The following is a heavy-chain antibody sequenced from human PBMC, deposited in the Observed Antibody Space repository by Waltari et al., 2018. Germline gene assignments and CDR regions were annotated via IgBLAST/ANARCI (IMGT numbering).Heavy chain of an antibody. CDR1: GGSFSGYY. CDR3: SSIAARTARGPYYYYYMDV. J-gene: IGHJ6*03. D-gene: IGHD6-6*01. Sequence: QVQLQQWGAGLLKPSETLSLTCAVYGGSFSGYYWSWIRQPPGKGLEWIGEINHSGSTNYNPSLKSRVTISVDTSKNQFSLKLSSVTAADTAVYYCSSIAARTARGPYYYYYMDVWGKGTTVTVSS. CDR2: INHSGST. V-gene: IGHV4-34*01.